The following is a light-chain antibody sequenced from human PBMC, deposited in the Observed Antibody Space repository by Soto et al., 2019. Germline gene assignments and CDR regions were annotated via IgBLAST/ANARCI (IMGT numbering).Light chain of an antibody. CDR2: QAS. Sequence: DIQMTQSPSALSASVGDRVTITCRASQSISDWLAWYQQKPGKAPQLLIFQASSLENGVPSRFSGSGSGTELTLTISSLQPDDFATYYCQQYSTYPSTFGQGTNVEIK. J-gene: IGKJ1*01. CDR1: QSISDW. CDR3: QQYSTYPST. V-gene: IGKV1-5*03.